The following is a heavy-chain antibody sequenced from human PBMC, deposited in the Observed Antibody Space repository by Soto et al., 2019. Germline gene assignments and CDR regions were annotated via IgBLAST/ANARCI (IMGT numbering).Heavy chain of an antibody. D-gene: IGHD3-3*01. V-gene: IGHV1-69*01. Sequence: QVQLVQSGAEVKKPGSSVKVSCKAPGGSSSSYAINWVRQAPGQGLEWMGGIIPMSATRTYAQKFQDRVTITADESSTTVYMELSSLQSEDTAVYYCARPIRYYDVWRDYPPFDYWGQGTLVTVSS. CDR3: ARPIRYYDVWRDYPPFDY. J-gene: IGHJ4*02. CDR2: IIPMSATR. CDR1: GGSSSSYA.